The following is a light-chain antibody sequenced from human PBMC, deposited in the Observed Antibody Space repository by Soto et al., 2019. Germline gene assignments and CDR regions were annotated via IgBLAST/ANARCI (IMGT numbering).Light chain of an antibody. CDR1: QSLVYSDGNTY. CDR2: RVS. V-gene: IGKV2-30*01. CDR3: MQNTHWPWT. J-gene: IGKJ1*01. Sequence: DVVMTQSPLSLPVTLGQPASISCRSSQSLVYSDGNTYLNWFQQRPGQSPRRLIYRVSNRDSGVPDRFSGSGSGTDFTLKISRVEAEDVGVYYCMQNTHWPWTFGHGTKVDIK.